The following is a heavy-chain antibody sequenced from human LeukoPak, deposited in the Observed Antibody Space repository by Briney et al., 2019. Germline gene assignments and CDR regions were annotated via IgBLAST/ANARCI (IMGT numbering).Heavy chain of an antibody. CDR2: VNPTADNR. V-gene: IGHV1-46*01. CDR3: ARDNSRREGGTTFWWFDP. Sequence: ASVKVSCKASGYSFTSNYIHWVRQAPGQGLEWMGVVNPTADNRVYAQKFQGRVTMTRDTSTSTAYMELSSLRSEDTAVYFCARDNSRREGGTTFWWFDPWGQGTLVTVSS. J-gene: IGHJ5*02. CDR1: GYSFTSNY. D-gene: IGHD1-26*01.